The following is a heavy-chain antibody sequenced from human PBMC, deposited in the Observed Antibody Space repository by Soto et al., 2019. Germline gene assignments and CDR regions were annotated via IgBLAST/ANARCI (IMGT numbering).Heavy chain of an antibody. CDR2: IYHSGSP. CDR1: SGSISSSNW. CDR3: ARERAVARNNWSDP. D-gene: IGHD6-19*01. Sequence: QVQLQESGPGLVKPSGTLSLTCAVSSGSISSSNWWSWVRQPPGKGLEWIGEIYHSGSPNYNPSLKRRVTISVDKSKNQFSLKLSSVTAADTAVYYCARERAVARNNWSDPWGQGTLGTGPS. V-gene: IGHV4-4*02. J-gene: IGHJ5*02.